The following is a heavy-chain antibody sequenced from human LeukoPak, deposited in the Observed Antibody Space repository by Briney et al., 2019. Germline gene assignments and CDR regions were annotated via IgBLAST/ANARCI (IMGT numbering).Heavy chain of an antibody. Sequence: GGSLRLSCAASGFTFNAFGMSWVRQAPGRGLEWVSGMSGNGLSTNYADSVKGRFSISRDNSRNTLYLQMNSLSAEDTAVYYCAKVHPLYYYDSSGYYYAPFDSWGQGTLVTVAS. CDR3: AKVHPLYYYDSSGYYYAPFDS. CDR2: MSGNGLST. V-gene: IGHV3-23*01. D-gene: IGHD3-22*01. CDR1: GFTFNAFG. J-gene: IGHJ4*02.